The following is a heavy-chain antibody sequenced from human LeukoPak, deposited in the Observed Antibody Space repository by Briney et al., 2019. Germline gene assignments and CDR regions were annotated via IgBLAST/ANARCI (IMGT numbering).Heavy chain of an antibody. D-gene: IGHD6-6*01. V-gene: IGHV3-21*01. CDR3: ARGRYEYSSLLGHYYFDY. CDR2: ITSSNSYM. CDR1: GCTFSSYN. J-gene: IGHJ4*02. Sequence: GGSLRLSCAASGCTFSSYNIYWVRQAPGKGLEWVSSITSSNSYMYYADSVKGRFTISRDNAKNSLYLHMNSLRAEDTAVYYCARGRYEYSSLLGHYYFDYWGQGTLVTVSS.